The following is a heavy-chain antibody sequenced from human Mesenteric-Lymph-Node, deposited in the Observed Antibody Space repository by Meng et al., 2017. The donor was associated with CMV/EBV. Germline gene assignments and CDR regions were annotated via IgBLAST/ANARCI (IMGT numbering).Heavy chain of an antibody. CDR2: ISWNSETK. V-gene: IGHV3-9*01. J-gene: IGHJ6*02. Sequence: SLKISCAASGFTFGDYAMEWVRQAPGKGLEWVSGISWNSETKGYVDSVKGRFTISRDNAKHSLYLQMNSLRAEDTAVYYCARVLEYSSGWYKRGYYYGMDVWGQGTTVTVSS. D-gene: IGHD6-19*01. CDR3: ARVLEYSSGWYKRGYYYGMDV. CDR1: GFTFGDYA.